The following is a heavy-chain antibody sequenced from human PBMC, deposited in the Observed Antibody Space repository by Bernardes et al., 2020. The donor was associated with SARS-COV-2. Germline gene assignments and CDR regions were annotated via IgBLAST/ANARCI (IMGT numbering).Heavy chain of an antibody. J-gene: IGHJ3*01. Sequence: GGSLRLSCAASGFTFEDYTMHWVRQVPGKDLEWVSLVSWDGSTTNYADSVKGRFIISRDSSRNTVHLQMDSLRKEDTALYYCATERQSLTVFGVGHDAFDFWGQGTMVTVSS. CDR3: ATERQSLTVFGVGHDAFDF. D-gene: IGHD3-3*01. CDR2: VSWDGSTT. CDR1: GFTFEDYT. V-gene: IGHV3-43*01.